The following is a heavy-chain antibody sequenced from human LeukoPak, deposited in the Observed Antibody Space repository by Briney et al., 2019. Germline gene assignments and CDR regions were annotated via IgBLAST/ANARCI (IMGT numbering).Heavy chain of an antibody. CDR3: ARAPGAALD. CDR1: GGSISSYY. V-gene: IGHV4-34*01. CDR2: INHRGST. D-gene: IGHD2-15*01. J-gene: IGHJ4*02. Sequence: PSETVSLTCTVSGGSISSYYWSWIRQPPGKGLEWVGEINHRGSTNYNPSLKSRVTVSLDTSKNQFSLKLSSVTAADTAVYYCARAPGAALDWGQGTLVTVSS.